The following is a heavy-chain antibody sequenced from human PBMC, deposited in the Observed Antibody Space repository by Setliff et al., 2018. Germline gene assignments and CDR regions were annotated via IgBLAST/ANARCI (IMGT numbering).Heavy chain of an antibody. Sequence: GGSLRLSCAASGFTFSSYEMNWVRQAPGKGLEWVGFIRSKAYGGTTEYAASVKGRFTISRDDSKSIAYLQMNSLKTEDTAVYYCTRNLAYYDFWSGYPNNYYFDYWGQGTLVTV. J-gene: IGHJ4*02. CDR2: IRSKAYGGTT. CDR1: GFTFSSYE. V-gene: IGHV3-49*04. D-gene: IGHD3-3*01. CDR3: TRNLAYYDFWSGYPNNYYFDY.